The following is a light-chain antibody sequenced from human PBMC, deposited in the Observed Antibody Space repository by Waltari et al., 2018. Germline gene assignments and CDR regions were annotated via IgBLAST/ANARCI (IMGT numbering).Light chain of an antibody. CDR1: SSTIGHHY. CDR3: GTWDTSLSGVV. J-gene: IGLJ2*01. CDR2: DND. Sequence: QSVLTQPPSVSAAPGQTVTISCSGSSSTIGHHYVSWYQRLPGTSPKLLIYDNDQRPSGIPDRFSGSKSVTSATLGITGLQTGDEADYYCGTWDTSLSGVVFGGGTKLTVL. V-gene: IGLV1-51*01.